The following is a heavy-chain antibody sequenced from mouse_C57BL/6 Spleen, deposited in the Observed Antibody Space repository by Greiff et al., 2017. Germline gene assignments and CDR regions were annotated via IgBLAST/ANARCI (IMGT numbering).Heavy chain of an antibody. J-gene: IGHJ1*03. CDR3: ARDYYYGSGWYFDV. V-gene: IGHV5-16*01. D-gene: IGHD1-1*01. Sequence: DVQLVESEGGLVQPGSSMKLSCTASGFTFSDYYMAWVRQVPEKGLEWVANINYDGSSTYYLDSLKSRFIISRDNAKNILYLQMSSLKSEDTATYYCARDYYYGSGWYFDVWGTGTTVTVSS. CDR1: GFTFSDYY. CDR2: INYDGSST.